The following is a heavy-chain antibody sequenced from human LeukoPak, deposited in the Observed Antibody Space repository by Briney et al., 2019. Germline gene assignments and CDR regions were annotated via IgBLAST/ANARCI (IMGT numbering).Heavy chain of an antibody. Sequence: GGSLRLSCAASGFTFSSYSMNWVRQAPGKGLEWVSSISSSSSYIYYADSVKRRFTISRDNAKNSLYLQMNSLRAEDTAVYYCARGPMSGYRNWFDPWGQGTLVTVSS. V-gene: IGHV3-21*01. CDR3: ARGPMSGYRNWFDP. J-gene: IGHJ5*02. CDR2: ISSSSSYI. D-gene: IGHD5-18*01. CDR1: GFTFSSYS.